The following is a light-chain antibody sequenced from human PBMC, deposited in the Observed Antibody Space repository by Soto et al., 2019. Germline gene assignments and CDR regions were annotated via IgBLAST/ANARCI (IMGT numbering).Light chain of an antibody. V-gene: IGKV1-5*03. CDR1: QSISAW. CDR2: KAS. Sequence: DIRMTQSPSTLSASVGDRVIITCRASQSISAWLAWYQQKPGKAPKLLIYKASNLESGVPSRFSGSGSGTEFTLIISGLQSDDFASYYCQQYNSNPLTFGGGTKVEIK. J-gene: IGKJ4*01. CDR3: QQYNSNPLT.